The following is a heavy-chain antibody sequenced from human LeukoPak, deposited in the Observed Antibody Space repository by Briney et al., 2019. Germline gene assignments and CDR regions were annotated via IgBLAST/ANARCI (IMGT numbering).Heavy chain of an antibody. CDR2: IYYNGST. J-gene: IGHJ4*02. Sequence: SETLSLTCTVSGGSISSYDLSWVRQPPGKGLEWIGYIYYNGSTNYNPSLWSRVNISVDTSKNQFSLKLSSVTAAGTAVYYCARVRWPRQYYCDYWGQGTRVTVSS. CDR1: GGSISSYD. D-gene: IGHD5-24*01. CDR3: ARVRWPRQYYCDY. V-gene: IGHV4-59*01.